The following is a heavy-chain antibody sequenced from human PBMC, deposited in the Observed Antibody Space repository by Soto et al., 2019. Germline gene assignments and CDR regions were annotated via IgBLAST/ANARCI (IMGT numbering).Heavy chain of an antibody. J-gene: IGHJ4*02. Sequence: PLSLTGSVSGGSIENSESYWTRICPPPGECMEWICHIYYTGSTSYNPARKGRLTISLDTTKNQFSLKLNTVSAADTALYDCARDRCNSSDFFDSWGRGTQVTVSS. CDR2: IYYTGST. D-gene: IGHD6-6*01. CDR1: GGSIENSESY. V-gene: IGHV4-30-4*01. CDR3: ARDRCNSSDFFDS.